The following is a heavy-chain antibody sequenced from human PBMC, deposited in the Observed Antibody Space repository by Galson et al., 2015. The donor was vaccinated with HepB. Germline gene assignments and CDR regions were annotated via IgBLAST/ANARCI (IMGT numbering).Heavy chain of an antibody. J-gene: IGHJ4*02. CDR2: ISGSGGTT. CDR3: AKGGGDWGFDY. CDR1: GFTFSSYA. V-gene: IGHV3-23*01. Sequence: SLRLSCAASGFTFSSYAMSWVRQAPGKGLEWVSTISGSGGTTNHADSVKGRFTISRDNSKNTLYLQMNSLRAEDTAVYYCAKGGGDWGFDYWGQGTLVTVSS. D-gene: IGHD3/OR15-3a*01.